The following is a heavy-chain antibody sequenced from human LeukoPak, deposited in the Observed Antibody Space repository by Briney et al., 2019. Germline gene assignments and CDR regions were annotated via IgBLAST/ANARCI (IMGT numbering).Heavy chain of an antibody. Sequence: GGSLRLSCAASGFTFSSYAMSWVRQAPGKGLEWVSGISVAGSKRHYADSVKGRFTISRDNSKNTLYLQMNSLRAEDTALYYCAKDSLAYCTSSSCFDFDFWGQGALVTVSS. CDR3: AKDSLAYCTSSSCFDFDF. CDR1: GFTFSSYA. D-gene: IGHD2-2*01. V-gene: IGHV3-23*01. CDR2: ISVAGSKR. J-gene: IGHJ4*02.